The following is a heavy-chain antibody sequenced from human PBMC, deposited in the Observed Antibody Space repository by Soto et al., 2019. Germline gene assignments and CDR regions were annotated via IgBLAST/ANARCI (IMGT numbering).Heavy chain of an antibody. Sequence: QVQLQESGPGLVKPSQTLSLTCTVSGGSISSGGYYWGWIRLHPGKALEWIGYIYYSGTTDYNPSLESRVAMSIDTSKNQFSLKLTSVTAADTAVYYCGRDRMTTVPTGGMDVWGQGTTVTVSS. V-gene: IGHV4-31*03. CDR2: IYYSGTT. CDR3: GRDRMTTVPTGGMDV. J-gene: IGHJ6*02. CDR1: GGSISSGGYY. D-gene: IGHD4-17*01.